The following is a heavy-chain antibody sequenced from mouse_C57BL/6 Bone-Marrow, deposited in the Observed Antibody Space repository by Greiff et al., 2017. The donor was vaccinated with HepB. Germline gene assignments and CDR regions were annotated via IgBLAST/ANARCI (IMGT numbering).Heavy chain of an antibody. CDR1: GYTFTSYW. J-gene: IGHJ3*01. D-gene: IGHD1-1*01. Sequence: QVQLKQPGAELVRPGTSVKLSCKASGYTFTSYWMHWVKQRPGQGLEWIGVIDPSDSYTNYNQKFKGKATLTVDTSSSTAYMQLSSLTSEDSAVYYCAYGSSSAYWGQGTLVTVSA. V-gene: IGHV1-59*01. CDR2: IDPSDSYT. CDR3: AYGSSSAY.